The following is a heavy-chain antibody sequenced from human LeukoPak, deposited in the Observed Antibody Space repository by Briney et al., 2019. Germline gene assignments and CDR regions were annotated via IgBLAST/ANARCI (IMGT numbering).Heavy chain of an antibody. J-gene: IGHJ6*03. Sequence: PSETLSLTCAVYGGSFSGYYWSWIRQPPGKGLEWIGEINHSGSTNYNPSLKSRVTISVDTSKNQFSLKLTSVTAADTAVYYCARAVRGYSYGTSYSYYYYMDVWDKGTSVTVSS. CDR1: GGSFSGYY. CDR3: ARAVRGYSYGTSYSYYYYMDV. V-gene: IGHV4-34*01. D-gene: IGHD5-18*01. CDR2: INHSGST.